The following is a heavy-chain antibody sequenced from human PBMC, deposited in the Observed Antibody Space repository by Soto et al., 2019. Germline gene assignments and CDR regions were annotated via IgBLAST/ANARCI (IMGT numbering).Heavy chain of an antibody. V-gene: IGHV4-34*01. CDR3: ARVERGTATTVVDAFDI. CDR1: GGFVTSGSYY. CDR2: MSHSGGT. J-gene: IGHJ3*02. D-gene: IGHD1-1*01. Sequence: SETLSLTCAVYGGFVTSGSYYWSWIRQPPGRGLEWIGEMSHSGGTHFNPSLKSRVTISVDTSKNQFTLKMSSVTAADTALYYCARVERGTATTVVDAFDIWGPGTMVTVSS.